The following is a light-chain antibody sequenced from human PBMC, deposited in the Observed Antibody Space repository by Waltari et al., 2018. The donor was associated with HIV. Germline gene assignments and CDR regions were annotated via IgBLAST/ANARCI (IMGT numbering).Light chain of an antibody. Sequence: QSALPHPRSASGSAGQAVSIACTGTSTAVDDYHYVPWYQQHPGKAPKLIIYDVTRRPSGLPDRFSGSKSGNTASLTISGLQAEDEADYYCCSYAGNYTGVFGGGTKLTVL. CDR3: CSYAGNYTGV. J-gene: IGLJ3*02. CDR1: STAVDDYHY. CDR2: DVT. V-gene: IGLV2-11*01.